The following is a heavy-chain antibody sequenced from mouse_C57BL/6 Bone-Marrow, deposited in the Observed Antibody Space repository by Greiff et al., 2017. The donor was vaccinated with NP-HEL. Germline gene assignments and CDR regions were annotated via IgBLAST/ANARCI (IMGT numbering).Heavy chain of an antibody. J-gene: IGHJ4*01. CDR3: ARKVGRDYAMDY. V-gene: IGHV2-2*01. CDR1: GFSLTSYG. CDR2: LWSGGST. Sequence: VMLVESGPGLVQPSQSLSITCTVSGFSLTSYGVHWVRQSPGKGLEWLGVLWSGGSTDYNAAFISRLSISKDNSKSQVFFKMNSLQADDTAIYYCARKVGRDYAMDYWGQGTSVTVSS. D-gene: IGHD4-1*01.